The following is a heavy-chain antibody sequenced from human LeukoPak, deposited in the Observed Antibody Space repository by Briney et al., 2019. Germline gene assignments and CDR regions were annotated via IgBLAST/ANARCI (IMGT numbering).Heavy chain of an antibody. D-gene: IGHD3-22*01. J-gene: IGHJ3*02. CDR1: GGSISSSNW. Sequence: SETLSLTCAVSGGSISSSNWWSWVRQPPGKGLEWIGEIYHSGGTNYNPSLKSRVTISVDKSKNQFSLKLSSVTAADTAVYYCARDLSNYYDSSGLPNAFDIWGQGTMVTVSS. V-gene: IGHV4-4*02. CDR2: IYHSGGT. CDR3: ARDLSNYYDSSGLPNAFDI.